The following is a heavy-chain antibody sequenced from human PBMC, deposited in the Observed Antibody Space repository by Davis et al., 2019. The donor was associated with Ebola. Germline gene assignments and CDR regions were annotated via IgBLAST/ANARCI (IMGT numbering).Heavy chain of an antibody. Sequence: SETLSLTCTVSGDSISDNNYYWGWIRQPPGKGLEWIGSIFYSGTTLYDPSLESRVTISVDTSNNQFALKLSSVTATDTAVYYCARERRSGWYDFDRWGQGTLIIVSS. D-gene: IGHD6-19*01. CDR1: GDSISDNNYY. J-gene: IGHJ4*02. CDR3: ARERRSGWYDFDR. V-gene: IGHV4-39*02. CDR2: IFYSGTT.